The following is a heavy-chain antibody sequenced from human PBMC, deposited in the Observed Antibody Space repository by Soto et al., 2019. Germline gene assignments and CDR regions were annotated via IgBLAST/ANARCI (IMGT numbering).Heavy chain of an antibody. J-gene: IGHJ6*03. D-gene: IGHD2-21*01. V-gene: IGHV1-2*04. Sequence: ASVKVSCKASGYTFTGYYMHWVRQAPGQGLEWMGWINPNSGGTNYAQKFQGWVTMTRDTSISTAYMELSRLRSDDTAVYYCARDSFYSHLVSPTTPKGYYYMDVWGKGTTVTVSS. CDR2: INPNSGGT. CDR1: GYTFTGYY. CDR3: ARDSFYSHLVSPTTPKGYYYMDV.